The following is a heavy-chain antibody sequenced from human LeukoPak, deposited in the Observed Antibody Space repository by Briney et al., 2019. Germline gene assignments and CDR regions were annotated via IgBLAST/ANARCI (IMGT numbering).Heavy chain of an antibody. J-gene: IGHJ4*02. CDR3: ARDYEIY. CDR2: ISSSSSYI. CDR1: GFTFSIYS. Sequence: PGGSLSLSCAASGFTFSIYSMNWLGQAPGKGLEWVSSISSSSSYIYYGDSVKGRFTISRDNAKDSLYLQMNSLRAEDTAVYYCARDYEIYWGQGTLVTVSS. V-gene: IGHV3-21*01. D-gene: IGHD5-12*01.